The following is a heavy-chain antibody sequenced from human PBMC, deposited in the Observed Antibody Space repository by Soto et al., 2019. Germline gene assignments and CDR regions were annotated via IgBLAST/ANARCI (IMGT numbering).Heavy chain of an antibody. CDR3: ARGTRGDL. CDR1: VASFTSYY. V-gene: IGHV4-59*01. J-gene: IGHJ3*01. D-gene: IGHD5-12*01. CDR2: IYYSGST. Sequence: QVQLQESGPGLVKPSETLSLTCTVSVASFTSYYGSGIRHPPGKGLEWIGYIYYSGSTNYNPSLKSRVTISVDTSKNQFSLKLSSVTAADTAVYYCARGTRGDLWGQGTMVTVSS.